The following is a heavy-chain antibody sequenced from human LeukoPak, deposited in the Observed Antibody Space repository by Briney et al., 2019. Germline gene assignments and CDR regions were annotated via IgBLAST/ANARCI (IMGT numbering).Heavy chain of an antibody. V-gene: IGHV3-53*01. Sequence: GGSLRLSCAASGFTFSNYAMSWVRQAPGKGLEWVSVICSGGSTYYADSVKGRFTISRDSSKNTLYLQMNSLRAEDTAVYYCARDSLGMSTLDSWGQGTLVTVSS. D-gene: IGHD5/OR15-5a*01. CDR2: ICSGGST. CDR3: ARDSLGMSTLDS. CDR1: GFTFSNYA. J-gene: IGHJ4*02.